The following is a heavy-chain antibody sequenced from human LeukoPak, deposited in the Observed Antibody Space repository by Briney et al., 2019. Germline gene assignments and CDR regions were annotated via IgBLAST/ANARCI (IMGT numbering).Heavy chain of an antibody. CDR3: ATGIAAAGPHRGY. J-gene: IGHJ4*02. D-gene: IGHD6-13*01. Sequence: NPGGSLRLSCAASGFTFSSYSMNWVRQAPGKGLEWVSSISSSSYIYYADSVKGRFTISRDNAKNSLYLQMNSLRAEDTAVYYCATGIAAAGPHRGYWGQGTLVTVSS. CDR2: ISSSSYI. V-gene: IGHV3-21*01. CDR1: GFTFSSYS.